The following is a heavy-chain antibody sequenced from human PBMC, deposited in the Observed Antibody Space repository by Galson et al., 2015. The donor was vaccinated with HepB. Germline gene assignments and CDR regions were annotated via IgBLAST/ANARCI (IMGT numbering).Heavy chain of an antibody. J-gene: IGHJ4*02. CDR1: GFTFSSYS. CDR2: ISSSSSTI. Sequence: SLRLSCAASGFTFSSYSMNWVRQAPGKGLEWVSYISSSSSTIYYADSVKGRFTISRDNAKNSLYLQMNSLGDEDTAVYYCARDTSGNDYGGKGKNTPLDYWGQGTLVTVSS. CDR3: ARDTSGNDYGGKGKNTPLDY. V-gene: IGHV3-48*02. D-gene: IGHD4-23*01.